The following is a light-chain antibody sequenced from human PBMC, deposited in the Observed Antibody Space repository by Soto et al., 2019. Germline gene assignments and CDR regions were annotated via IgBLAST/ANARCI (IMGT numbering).Light chain of an antibody. Sequence: DIQMTQSPSTLSASVGDRVTITCRASQSISNWLAWYQQKPGKAPKLLIYKASTLESGVPSRFSGSGSGTEFTLTISSLQSDDFATYSCQQHNSYPWTFGQGTKVEIK. CDR2: KAS. CDR1: QSISNW. CDR3: QQHNSYPWT. J-gene: IGKJ1*01. V-gene: IGKV1-5*03.